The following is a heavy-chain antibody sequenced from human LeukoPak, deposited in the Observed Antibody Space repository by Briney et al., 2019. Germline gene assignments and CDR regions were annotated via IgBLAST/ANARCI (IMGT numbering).Heavy chain of an antibody. D-gene: IGHD5-12*01. Sequence: GGSLRLSCAASGFTFSDYWMHWVRQAPGKALMWVSHISSEGTNTNYADSVKGRLTISRDNAKNTLYLQMNSLRVEDTAVYYCARDRGGYSGYAPELHYHYYGMDVWGQGTTVTVSS. CDR1: GFTFSDYW. J-gene: IGHJ6*02. V-gene: IGHV3-74*01. CDR3: ARDRGGYSGYAPELHYHYYGMDV. CDR2: ISSEGTNT.